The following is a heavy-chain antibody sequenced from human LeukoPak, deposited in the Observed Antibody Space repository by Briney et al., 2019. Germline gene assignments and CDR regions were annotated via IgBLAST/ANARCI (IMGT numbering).Heavy chain of an antibody. V-gene: IGHV3-21*01. D-gene: IGHD1-26*01. CDR2: ISSSSSYT. J-gene: IGHJ4*02. CDR1: GFTFSTYS. CDR3: ARALSGSYYDYFDY. Sequence: GGSLRLSCAASGFTFSTYSMNWVRQAPGKGLEWVSCISSSSSYTYYVDSVKGRFTISRDNAKNSLYLQMNSLRAEDTAVYYCARALSGSYYDYFDYWGQGTLVTASS.